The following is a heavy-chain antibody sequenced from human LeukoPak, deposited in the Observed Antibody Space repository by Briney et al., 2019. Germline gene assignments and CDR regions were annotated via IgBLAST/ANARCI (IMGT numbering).Heavy chain of an antibody. CDR2: IIPIFGTA. Sequence: SVKVSCKASGGTFSSYAISWVRQAPGQGLEWMGGIIPIFGTANYAQKFQGRVTITTDESTSTAYMELSSLRSEDTAVYYCAGGIAVADYYYYYMDVWGKGTTVTVSS. J-gene: IGHJ6*03. CDR3: AGGIAVADYYYYYMDV. CDR1: GGTFSSYA. D-gene: IGHD6-19*01. V-gene: IGHV1-69*05.